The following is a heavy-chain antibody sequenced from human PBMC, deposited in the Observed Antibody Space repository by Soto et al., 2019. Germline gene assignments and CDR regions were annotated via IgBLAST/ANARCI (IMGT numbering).Heavy chain of an antibody. D-gene: IGHD2-8*01. Sequence: SETLSLTCTVSGGSISSSTYYWGWMRQPPGKGLEWIGYIYHSGSTYYNPSLKSRVTISVDRSKNQFSLKLSSVTAADTAVYYCARESRRWPPYAFDYWGQGTLVTVSS. CDR1: GGSISSSTYY. CDR3: ARESRRWPPYAFDY. J-gene: IGHJ4*02. V-gene: IGHV4-39*07. CDR2: IYHSGST.